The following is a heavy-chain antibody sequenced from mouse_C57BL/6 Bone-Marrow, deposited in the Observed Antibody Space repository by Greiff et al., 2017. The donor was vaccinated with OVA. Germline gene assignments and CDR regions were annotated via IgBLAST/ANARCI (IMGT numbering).Heavy chain of an antibody. V-gene: IGHV1-55*01. Sequence: VKLQQPGAELVKPGASVKMSCKASGYTFTSYWITWVKQRPGQGLEWIGDIYPGSGSTNYNEKFKSKATLTVDTSSSTAYMQLSSLTSEDSAVYYCARPYKYYAMDYWGQGTSVTVSS. D-gene: IGHD1-3*01. CDR3: ARPYKYYAMDY. CDR1: GYTFTSYW. J-gene: IGHJ4*01. CDR2: IYPGSGST.